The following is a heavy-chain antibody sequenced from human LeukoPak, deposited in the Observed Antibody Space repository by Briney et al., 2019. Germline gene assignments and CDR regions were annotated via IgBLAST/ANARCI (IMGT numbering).Heavy chain of an antibody. J-gene: IGHJ4*02. V-gene: IGHV6-1*01. CDR3: TRGRNSAFDY. CDR1: GDSVSSNSVA. CDR2: TYYGSKWNN. D-gene: IGHD1-14*01. Sequence: SQTLSLTCAISGDSVSSNSVAWDWIRQSPSRGLEWLGRTYYGSKWNNDYALSVKGRITINPDTSKNQFSLQLNSVTPEDTAVYYCTRGRNSAFDYWGQGTLVTVSS.